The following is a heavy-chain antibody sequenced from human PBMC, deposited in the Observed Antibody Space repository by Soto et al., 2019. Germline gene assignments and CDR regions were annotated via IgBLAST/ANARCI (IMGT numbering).Heavy chain of an antibody. CDR1: GFTFSTYS. CDR2: TSSDGSTT. V-gene: IGHV3-30-3*01. Sequence: QVQLVESGGGVVQPGRSLRLSCTASGFTFSTYSMHWVHQAPGKGLEWVAVTSSDGSTTYYTDSVKGRFTISRDNSRDTLFLQMNSLRAEDSAVYYCARDGGYPPSRFDYWGQGTLLTVSS. D-gene: IGHD2-15*01. CDR3: ARDGGYPPSRFDY. J-gene: IGHJ4*02.